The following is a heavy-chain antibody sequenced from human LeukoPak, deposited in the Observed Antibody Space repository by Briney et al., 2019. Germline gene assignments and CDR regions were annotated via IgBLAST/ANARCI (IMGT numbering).Heavy chain of an antibody. CDR3: ARDGSHFPFDY. V-gene: IGHV1-8*01. J-gene: IGHJ4*02. CDR1: GYTFTSYD. Sequence: ASVKVSCKASGYTFTSYDINWVRQATGLGLEWLGWMNPNSGNSGYTQKFQGRVTMTRNTSIRTAYMELSSLRSEDTAVYYCARDGSHFPFDYWGQGTLVTVSS. D-gene: IGHD1-26*01. CDR2: MNPNSGNS.